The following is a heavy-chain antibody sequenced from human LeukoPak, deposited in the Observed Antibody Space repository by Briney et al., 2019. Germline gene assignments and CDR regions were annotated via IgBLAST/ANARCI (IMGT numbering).Heavy chain of an antibody. CDR1: GFTFSSYG. J-gene: IGHJ4*02. V-gene: IGHV3-30*18. D-gene: IGHD2-2*01. CDR3: AKPKYCSSTSCGGYFDY. Sequence: GGSLRLSCAAPGFTFSSYGMHWVRQAPGKGLEWVAVISYDGSNKYYADSGKGRFTISRDNSKNTLYLQMNSLRAEDTAVYYCAKPKYCSSTSCGGYFDYWGQGTLVTVSS. CDR2: ISYDGSNK.